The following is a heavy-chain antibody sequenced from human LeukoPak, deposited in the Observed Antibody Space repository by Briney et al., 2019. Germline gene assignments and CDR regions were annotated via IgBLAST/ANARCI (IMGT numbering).Heavy chain of an antibody. D-gene: IGHD3-22*01. J-gene: IGHJ4*02. CDR3: ATAAYDSGSYIVNHDY. Sequence: GGSLRLSCAASGSTVSNNYMSWVRQAPGKGLAWVSVIYRDDTTYYADSVKGRFTISRDNSKNTLYLQMSSLRAEDTAVYYCATAAYDSGSYIVNHDYWGQGTLDTVSS. V-gene: IGHV3-53*01. CDR1: GSTVSNNY. CDR2: IYRDDTT.